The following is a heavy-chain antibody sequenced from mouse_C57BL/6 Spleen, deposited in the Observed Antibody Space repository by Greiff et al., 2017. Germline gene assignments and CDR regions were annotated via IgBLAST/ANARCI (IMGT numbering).Heavy chain of an antibody. CDR3: ARSDGNYGFAY. D-gene: IGHD2-1*01. J-gene: IGHJ3*01. CDR2: IHPNSGST. V-gene: IGHV1-64*01. Sequence: QVQLQQPGAELVKPGASVKLSCKASGYTFTSYWMPWVKQRPGQGLEWIGMIHPNSGSTNYNEKFKSKATLTVDKSSSTAYMQLSSLTSEDSAVYYCARSDGNYGFAYWGQGTLVTVSA. CDR1: GYTFTSYW.